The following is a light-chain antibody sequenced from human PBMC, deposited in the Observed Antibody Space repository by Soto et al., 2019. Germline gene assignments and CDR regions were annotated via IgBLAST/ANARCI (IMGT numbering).Light chain of an antibody. V-gene: IGLV4-69*01. J-gene: IGLJ2*01. CDR2: LNSDGSH. Sequence: QPVLTQSPSASASLGASVKLTCTLSSGHSSYAIAWHQQHPEKGPRYLMNLNSDGSHNKGDGIPDRFSGSSSGAERYLTISSLQSEDEADYYCQTWGTGIQVFGGGTKLTVL. CDR1: SGHSSYA. CDR3: QTWGTGIQV.